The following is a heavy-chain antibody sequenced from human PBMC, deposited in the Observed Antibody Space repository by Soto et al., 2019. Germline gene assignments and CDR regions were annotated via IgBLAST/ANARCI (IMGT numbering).Heavy chain of an antibody. V-gene: IGHV1-2*04. CDR2: INPNSGGT. CDR1: GYTFTGYY. J-gene: IGHJ6*02. D-gene: IGHD6-13*01. Sequence: ASVKVSCKASGYTFTGYYMHWVRQAPGQGLEWMGWINPNSGGTNYAQKFQGWVTMTRDTSISTAYMELSRLRSDDTAVYYCARGYSSSWYRLYYYYGMDVWGQGTTVTVSS. CDR3: ARGYSSSWYRLYYYYGMDV.